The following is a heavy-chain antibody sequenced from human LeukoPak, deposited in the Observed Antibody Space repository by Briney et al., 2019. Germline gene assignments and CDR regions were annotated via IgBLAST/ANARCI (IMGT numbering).Heavy chain of an antibody. Sequence: GGSLRLSCAASGFTFSSYAMSWVRQAPGKGLEWVSAISGSGGSTYYADSVKGRFTISRDNSKNTLYLQMNSQRADDTAVYYCAKGKAAMVLYYYGMDVWGQGTTVTVSS. CDR3: AKGKAAMVLYYYGMDV. CDR2: ISGSGGST. CDR1: GFTFSSYA. V-gene: IGHV3-23*01. J-gene: IGHJ6*02. D-gene: IGHD5-18*01.